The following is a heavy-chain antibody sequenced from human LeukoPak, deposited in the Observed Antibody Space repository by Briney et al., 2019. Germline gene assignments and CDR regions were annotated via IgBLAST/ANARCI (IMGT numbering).Heavy chain of an antibody. V-gene: IGHV3-23*01. CDR2: ISGSGGST. Sequence: PGGSLRLSCAASGFTFSSYAMSWVRQAPGKGLEWVSAISGSGGSTYYADSVKGRFTISRDNAKNSLYLQMNSLRAEDTAVYYCARHPILCSGGSCYWWFDPWGQGTLVTVSS. J-gene: IGHJ5*02. D-gene: IGHD2-15*01. CDR3: ARHPILCSGGSCYWWFDP. CDR1: GFTFSSYA.